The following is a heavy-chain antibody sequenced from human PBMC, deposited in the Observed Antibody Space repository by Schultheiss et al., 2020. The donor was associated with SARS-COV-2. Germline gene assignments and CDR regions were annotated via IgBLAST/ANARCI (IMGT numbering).Heavy chain of an antibody. CDR2: IYYSGST. D-gene: IGHD6-6*01. Sequence: SETLSLTCAVYGGSFSGYYWSWIRQHPGKGLEWIGYIYYSGSTYYNPSLKSRVTISVDTSKNQFSLKLRSVTAADTAMYYCARTLAGRQLRDSWGQGSLVTVSS. CDR3: ARTLAGRQLRDS. CDR1: GGSFSGYY. V-gene: IGHV4-34*01. J-gene: IGHJ4*02.